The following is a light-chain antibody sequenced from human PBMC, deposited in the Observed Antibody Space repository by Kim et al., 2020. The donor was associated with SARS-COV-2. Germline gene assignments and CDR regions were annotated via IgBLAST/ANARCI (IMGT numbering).Light chain of an antibody. CDR3: QQYNTFPWT. Sequence: ASVGDRVTITCRASQDIRHHLAWFQQKPGKVPKSLIYDASNLQSGVPSKFSGSRSGTDFILTISRLQPEDFATYYCQQYNTFPWTFGQGTKVEIK. CDR1: QDIRHH. CDR2: DAS. V-gene: IGKV1-16*02. J-gene: IGKJ1*01.